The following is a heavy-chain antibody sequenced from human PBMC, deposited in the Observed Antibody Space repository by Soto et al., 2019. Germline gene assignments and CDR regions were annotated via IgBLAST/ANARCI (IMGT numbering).Heavy chain of an antibody. CDR2: IYYSGST. J-gene: IGHJ5*02. Sequence: SETLSLTCTVSGGSISSYYWSWIRQPPGKGLEWIGCIYYSGSTNYNPSLKSRVTISVDTSKNQFSLKLSSVTAADTAVYYCARVREYYDFWSGPTKGSNWFDPWGQGTLVTVSS. CDR3: ARVREYYDFWSGPTKGSNWFDP. V-gene: IGHV4-59*01. D-gene: IGHD3-3*01. CDR1: GGSISSYY.